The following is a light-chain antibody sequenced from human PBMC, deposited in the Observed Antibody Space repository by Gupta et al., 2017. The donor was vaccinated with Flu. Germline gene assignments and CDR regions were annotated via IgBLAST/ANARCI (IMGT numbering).Light chain of an antibody. CDR1: SSNIGAGYD. J-gene: IGLJ3*02. Sequence: QSVLTQPPSESGTPGQTVNISCAGSSSNIGAGYDVRWYQHFPGTAPKLLMYYNNNRPSGVPERFSGSKSGTSASLAITGLQAEDEADYYCQSYDTSLSGPVFGGGTKRTVL. CDR2: YNN. V-gene: IGLV1-40*01. CDR3: QSYDTSLSGPV.